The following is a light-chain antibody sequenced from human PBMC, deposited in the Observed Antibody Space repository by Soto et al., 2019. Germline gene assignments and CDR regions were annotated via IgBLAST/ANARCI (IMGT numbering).Light chain of an antibody. CDR2: DDA. CDR3: QVWDSRSDHYV. CDR1: NIGSES. J-gene: IGLJ1*01. V-gene: IGLV3-21*02. Sequence: SYELTQPPSVSVAPGQTARITCGGNNIGSESVHWYQQKPGQAPVLVVCDDADRPSGIPERFSGSNSGNTATLTISRVEAGDEADYYCQVWDSRSDHYVFGTGTKVTDL.